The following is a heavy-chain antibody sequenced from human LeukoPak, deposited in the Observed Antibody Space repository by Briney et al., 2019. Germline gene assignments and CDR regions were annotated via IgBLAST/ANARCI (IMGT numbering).Heavy chain of an antibody. CDR1: GFTVSGNY. CDR3: ARAYGGYYFDY. J-gene: IGHJ4*02. CDR2: IYSGGNT. V-gene: IGHV3-53*01. Sequence: PGGSLRLSCAASGFTVSGNYVTWVRQAPGKGLEWVSVIYSGGNTYYADSVKGRFTISRDNSKNTLYLQMNSLRAGDTAVYYCARAYGGYYFDYWGQGTLVTVSS. D-gene: IGHD4/OR15-4a*01.